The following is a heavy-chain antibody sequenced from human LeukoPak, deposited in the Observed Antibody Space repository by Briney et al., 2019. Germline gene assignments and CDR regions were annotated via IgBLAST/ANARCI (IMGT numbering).Heavy chain of an antibody. CDR3: ASGDIAVAGMDY. J-gene: IGHJ4*02. D-gene: IGHD6-19*01. V-gene: IGHV1-8*03. CDR1: GYTFTSYD. CDR2: MNPNSGNT. Sequence: ASVKVSCKASGYTFTSYDINWVRQATGQGLEWMGWMNPNSGNTGYAQKFQGRVTITRNTSISTAYMELSSLRSEDTAVYYCASGDIAVAGMDYWGQGTLVTVSS.